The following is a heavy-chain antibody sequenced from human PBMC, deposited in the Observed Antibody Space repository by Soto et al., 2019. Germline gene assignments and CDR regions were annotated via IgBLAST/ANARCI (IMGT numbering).Heavy chain of an antibody. CDR1: GFSFSSYA. J-gene: IGHJ4*02. Sequence: GGSLRLSCVVSGFSFSSYAVSWVRQAPGKGLEWVSSISSTGDNTNYADSVRGRFTVSRDNAYNTLYLQMSSLRAEDTAIYYCAKRKSYDHSVLWDHWGQGTLVTVSS. CDR2: ISSTGDNT. CDR3: AKRKSYDHSVLWDH. V-gene: IGHV3-23*01. D-gene: IGHD3-22*01.